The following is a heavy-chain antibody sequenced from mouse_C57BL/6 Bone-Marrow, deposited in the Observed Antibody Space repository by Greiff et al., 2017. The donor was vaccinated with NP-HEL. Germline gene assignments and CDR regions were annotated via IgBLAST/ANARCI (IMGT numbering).Heavy chain of an antibody. CDR1: GYTFTSYW. CDR2: IDPSDSYT. CDR3: ARRGYYGSYWYFDV. V-gene: IGHV1-59*01. J-gene: IGHJ1*03. D-gene: IGHD1-1*01. Sequence: QVQLQQSGAELVRPGTSVKLSCKASGYTFTSYWMHWVKQRPGQGLEWIGVIDPSDSYTNYNQKFKGKATLTVDTSSSTAYMQLSSLTSEDSAVYYCARRGYYGSYWYFDVWGTGTTVTVSS.